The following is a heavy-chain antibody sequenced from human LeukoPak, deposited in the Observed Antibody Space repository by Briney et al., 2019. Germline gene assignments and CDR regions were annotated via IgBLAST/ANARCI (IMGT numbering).Heavy chain of an antibody. CDR2: IYWDDDK. V-gene: IGHV2-5*02. J-gene: IGHJ4*02. D-gene: IGHD3-9*01. CDR3: AHWGYFDWSMGFDY. CDR1: GFSLSTSGVG. Sequence: SGPTLVKPTQTLTLTCTFSGFSLSTSGVGVGWIRQPPGKALEWLALIYWDDDKRYSPSLKSRLTITKDTSKNQVVLTMTSMDPVDTATYYCAHWGYFDWSMGFDYWGQGTLVTVSS.